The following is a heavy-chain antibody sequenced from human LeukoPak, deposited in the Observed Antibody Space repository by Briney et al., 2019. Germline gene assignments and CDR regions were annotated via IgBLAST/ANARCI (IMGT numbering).Heavy chain of an antibody. CDR1: GGSISTYY. J-gene: IGHJ4*02. CDR2: IYYSGST. D-gene: IGHD3-9*01. V-gene: IGHV4-59*08. CDR3: AGYSGDILTGYGSLDY. Sequence: SETLSLTCTVSGGSISTYYWTWVRQPPGKGLEYIGYIYYSGSTDYNPTLKSRVTISVDTSKNQFSLKLSSVTAADTAVYYCAGYSGDILTGYGSLDYWGQGTLVTVSS.